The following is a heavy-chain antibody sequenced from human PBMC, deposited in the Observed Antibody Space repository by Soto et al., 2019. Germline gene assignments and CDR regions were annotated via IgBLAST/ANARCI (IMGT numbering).Heavy chain of an antibody. CDR3: ARQGSTGAYYYYGMDV. CDR1: GYRFSSYW. Sequence: GESLKISCQGSGYRFSSYWIAWVRQMPGKGLEWMGIIYPGDSDTIYSPSFQGQVTFSVDKSTSTAYLQWSSLKASDTAMYYCARQGSTGAYYYYGMDVWGQGTTVTVSS. CDR2: IYPGDSDT. J-gene: IGHJ6*02. V-gene: IGHV5-51*01. D-gene: IGHD2-2*01.